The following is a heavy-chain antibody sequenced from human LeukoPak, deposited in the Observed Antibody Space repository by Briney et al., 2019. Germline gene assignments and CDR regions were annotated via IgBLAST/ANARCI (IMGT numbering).Heavy chain of an antibody. V-gene: IGHV4-4*07. D-gene: IGHD3-22*01. CDR2: IHTSGST. CDR1: GVSISGYY. CDR3: ARGDDSSGQGY. J-gene: IGHJ4*02. Sequence: SETLSLTCTVSGVSISGYYWSWTRQPAGKGLEWIGRIHTSGSTNYNPSLKSRVTMSVDTSKNQFSLKLSSVTAANTAVYYCARGDDSSGQGYWGQGTLVTVSS.